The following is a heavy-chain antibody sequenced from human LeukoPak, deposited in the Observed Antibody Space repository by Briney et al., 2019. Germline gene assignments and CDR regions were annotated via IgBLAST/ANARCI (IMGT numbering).Heavy chain of an antibody. Sequence: GGSLSLSCAASGFTVSSNLMTWVRQSPGRGLEWLSSSYSAGATYYADSVKGRFTISRDHSNNSVSLQMTNLRVEDTAIYYCARGASRISWPGIDYWGQGTLVTVSS. D-gene: IGHD3-3*02. J-gene: IGHJ4*02. CDR2: SYSAGAT. V-gene: IGHV3-53*01. CDR1: GFTVSSNL. CDR3: ARGASRISWPGIDY.